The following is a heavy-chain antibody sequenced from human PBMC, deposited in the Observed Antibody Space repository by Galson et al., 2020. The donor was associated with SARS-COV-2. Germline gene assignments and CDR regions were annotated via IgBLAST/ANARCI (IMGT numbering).Heavy chain of an antibody. Sequence: SETLSLTCTVSGYSISSGYYWGWIRQPPGKGLEWIGSIYHSGSTYYNPSLKSRVTISVDTSKNQFSLKLSSVTAADTAVYYCASHPGGGWFGELLSPHFDYWGQGTLVTVSS. CDR1: GYSISSGYY. CDR3: ASHPGGGWFGELLSPHFDY. V-gene: IGHV4-38-2*02. J-gene: IGHJ4*02. D-gene: IGHD3-10*01. CDR2: IYHSGST.